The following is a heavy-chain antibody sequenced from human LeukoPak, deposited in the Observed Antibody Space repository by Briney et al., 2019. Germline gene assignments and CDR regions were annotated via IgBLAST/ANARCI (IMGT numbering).Heavy chain of an antibody. J-gene: IGHJ3*02. V-gene: IGHV3-21*01. CDR2: ISSSSSYI. Sequence: GGSLRLSCAASGFSFSSYAMSWVRQAPGKGLEWVSSISSSSSYIYYADSVKGRFTISRDNAKNSLYLQMNSLRAEDTAVYYCARDPRYCSSTSCGSDAFDIWGQGTMVTVSS. D-gene: IGHD2-2*01. CDR3: ARDPRYCSSTSCGSDAFDI. CDR1: GFSFSSYA.